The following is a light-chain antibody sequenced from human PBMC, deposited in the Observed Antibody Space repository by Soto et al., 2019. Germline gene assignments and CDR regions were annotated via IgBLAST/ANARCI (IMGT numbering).Light chain of an antibody. V-gene: IGKV1-39*01. Sequence: DIQMTQSPSSLSASVGDRVSITCRASQSASTYLNWYQQKPGKAPNLLIYATSTLQSGVPSRFSGSGSGTAFTLTISSLQPEDFATYYCQQTFITPYTFGRGTKVDIK. J-gene: IGKJ2*01. CDR1: QSASTY. CDR2: ATS. CDR3: QQTFITPYT.